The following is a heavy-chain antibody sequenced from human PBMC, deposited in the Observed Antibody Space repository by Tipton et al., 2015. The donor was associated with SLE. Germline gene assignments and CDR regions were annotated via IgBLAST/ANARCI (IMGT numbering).Heavy chain of an antibody. Sequence: SLRLSCAASGFTFSSYAMSWVRQAPGKGLEWVSAISGSGGSTYYADSVKGRFTISRDNAKNSLYLQMNSLRAEDTAVYYCARGVSDDFWSGPDYYYGMDVWGQGTTVTVSS. CDR3: ARGVSDDFWSGPDYYYGMDV. CDR1: GFTFSSYA. V-gene: IGHV3-23*01. J-gene: IGHJ6*02. D-gene: IGHD3-3*01. CDR2: ISGSGGST.